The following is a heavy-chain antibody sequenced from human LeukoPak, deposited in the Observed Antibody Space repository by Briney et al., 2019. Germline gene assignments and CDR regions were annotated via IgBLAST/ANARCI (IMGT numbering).Heavy chain of an antibody. D-gene: IGHD6-19*01. CDR3: ARDGSDSSGWYDNWFDP. CDR1: GYTSTGYY. V-gene: IGHV1-2*02. J-gene: IGHJ5*02. Sequence: ASVKVSCKASGYTSTGYYMHWVRQAPGQGLEWMGWINPNSGGTNYAQKFQGRVTMTRDTSISTAYMELSRLRSDDTAVYYCARDGSDSSGWYDNWFDPWGQGTLVTVSS. CDR2: INPNSGGT.